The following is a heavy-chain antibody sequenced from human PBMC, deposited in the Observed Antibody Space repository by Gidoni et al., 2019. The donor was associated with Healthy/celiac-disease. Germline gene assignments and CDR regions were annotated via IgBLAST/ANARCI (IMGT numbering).Heavy chain of an antibody. CDR3: AKIPEIVVVPSFDY. V-gene: IGHV3-23*01. J-gene: IGHJ4*02. CDR2: ISGSGGST. CDR1: GFTFSSDA. Sequence: EVQLLESGGGLVQPGGSLRLSCAASGFTFSSDAMSWVRQAPGKGLGWVSAISGSGGSTYYADSVKGRFTISRDNSKNTLYLQMNSLRAEDTAVYYCAKIPEIVVVPSFDYWGQGTLVTVSS. D-gene: IGHD2-2*01.